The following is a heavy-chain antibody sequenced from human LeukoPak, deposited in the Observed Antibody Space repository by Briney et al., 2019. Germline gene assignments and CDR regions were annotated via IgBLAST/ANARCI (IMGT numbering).Heavy chain of an antibody. Sequence: SETLSLTCTVSGGPISSSYWSWIRQPPGRGLEWIGFIYYTGSTNYNPSLKSRVTMSVDTSKNQFSLKVRSVTAADTAVYYCARGGGGAVFDYWGQGTLVTVSS. CDR2: IYYTGST. J-gene: IGHJ4*02. CDR1: GGPISSSY. V-gene: IGHV4-59*12. CDR3: ARGGGGAVFDY. D-gene: IGHD1-26*01.